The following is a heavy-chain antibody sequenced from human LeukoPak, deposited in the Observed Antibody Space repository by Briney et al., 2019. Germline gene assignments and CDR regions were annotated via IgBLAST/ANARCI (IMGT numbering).Heavy chain of an antibody. Sequence: PGGSLRLSCAASGLTFSDYYMTWIRQAPGKGLEWVSHITSTGATIYYADSVKGRFTISRDNAKNSLSLQMNSLRAEDTAVYFCARVLSSGYSPFDYWGQGIRVTVSS. CDR3: ARVLSSGYSPFDY. CDR2: ITSTGATI. J-gene: IGHJ4*02. V-gene: IGHV3-11*01. CDR1: GLTFSDYY. D-gene: IGHD3-22*01.